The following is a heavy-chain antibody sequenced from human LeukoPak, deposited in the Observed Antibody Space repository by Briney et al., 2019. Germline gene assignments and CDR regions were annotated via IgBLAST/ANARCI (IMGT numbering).Heavy chain of an antibody. CDR3: ARGYYDSSDFEYFQH. CDR1: GYTFTSYY. Sequence: ASVKVSCKASGYTFTSYYMHWVRQAPGQGLEWMGLINPTGGSTGYAQKFQGRVTMTRDMSTSTDYMELSSLRSDDTAVFYCARGYYDSSDFEYFQHWGQGTLVTVSS. D-gene: IGHD3-22*01. V-gene: IGHV1-46*01. J-gene: IGHJ1*01. CDR2: INPTGGST.